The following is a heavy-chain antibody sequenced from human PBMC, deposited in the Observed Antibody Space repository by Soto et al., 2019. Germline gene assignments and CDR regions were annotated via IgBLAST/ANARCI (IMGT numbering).Heavy chain of an antibody. CDR3: ARRLRSGYYFDY. D-gene: IGHD5-12*01. V-gene: IGHV4-59*01. CDR1: GGSISSYY. J-gene: IGHJ4*02. CDR2: IYYSGST. Sequence: PSETLSLTCTVSGGSISSYYWSWIRQPPGKGLEWIGYIYYSGSTNYNPSHKSRVTISEDTSKNQFSQKLSSVTAADTAVYYCARRLRSGYYFDYWGQGTLVTVSS.